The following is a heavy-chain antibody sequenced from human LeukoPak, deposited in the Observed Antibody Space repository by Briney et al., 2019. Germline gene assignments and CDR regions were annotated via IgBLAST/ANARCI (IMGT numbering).Heavy chain of an antibody. D-gene: IGHD1-20*01. CDR1: GFTFSNYA. CDR3: ARDGGYNWRRGGPFDY. CDR2: ISDDGNNK. J-gene: IGHJ4*02. Sequence: GGSLRLSCAASGFTFSNYAIHWVRQAPGKGLEWVAIISDDGNNKHYADSVKGRFTISRDNSKHTLYLQMNSLRADDTAVYYCARDGGYNWRRGGPFDYWGQGTLVTVSS. V-gene: IGHV3-30*01.